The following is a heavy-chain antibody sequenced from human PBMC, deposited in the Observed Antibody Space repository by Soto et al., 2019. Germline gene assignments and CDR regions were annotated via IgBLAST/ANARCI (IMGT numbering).Heavy chain of an antibody. Sequence: GGSLRLSCAASGFTFSSYGMHWVRQAPGKGLEWVAVIWYDGSNKYYADSVKGRFTISRDNSKNTLYLQMNSLRAEDTAVYYCARGGRGSGYELGYYFDYWGQGTLVTVSS. D-gene: IGHD3-10*01. CDR3: ARGGRGSGYELGYYFDY. CDR2: IWYDGSNK. CDR1: GFTFSSYG. V-gene: IGHV3-33*01. J-gene: IGHJ4*02.